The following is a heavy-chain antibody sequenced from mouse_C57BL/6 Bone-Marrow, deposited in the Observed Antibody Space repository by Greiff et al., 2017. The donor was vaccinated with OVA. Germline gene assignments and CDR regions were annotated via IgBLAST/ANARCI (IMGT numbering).Heavy chain of an antibody. J-gene: IGHJ4*01. D-gene: IGHD1-1*01. Sequence: VKLMESDAELVKPGASVKISCKVSGYTFTDHTIHWMKQRPEQGLEWIGYIYPRDGSTKYNEKFKGKATLTADKSSSTAYMQLNSLTSEDSEVYFCARRVDYDAIDYWGQGTSVTVSS. V-gene: IGHV1-78*01. CDR3: ARRVDYDAIDY. CDR1: GYTFTDHT. CDR2: IYPRDGST.